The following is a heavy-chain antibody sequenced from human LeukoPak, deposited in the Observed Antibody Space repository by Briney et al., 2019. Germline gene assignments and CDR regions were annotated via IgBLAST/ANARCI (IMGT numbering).Heavy chain of an antibody. Sequence: GGSLRLSCAASGFDFRIYWMHWVRQAPGKGLVWVSRINSDGSGTYADSVKGRYTISRDNANNMLYRQINSLRADHTAVYYCTRDAQTCHSSGCWKPSDFWGQGALVTVSS. V-gene: IGHV3-74*01. CDR2: INSDGSGT. CDR3: TRDAQTCHSSGCWKPSDF. D-gene: IGHD3-22*01. CDR1: GFDFRIYW. J-gene: IGHJ4*02.